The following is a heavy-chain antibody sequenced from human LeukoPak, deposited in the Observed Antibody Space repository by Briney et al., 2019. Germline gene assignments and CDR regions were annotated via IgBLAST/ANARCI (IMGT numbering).Heavy chain of an antibody. CDR2: ISGSGGST. CDR3: ARESHDVLQYVGGH. V-gene: IGHV3-23*01. J-gene: IGHJ4*02. Sequence: GGSLRLSCAASGFTFSSYAMSWVRQAPGRGLEWVSAISGSGGSTYYADSVKGRFTISRDNSKNTLYLQMNSLRAEDTAVYYCARESHDVLQYVGGHWGQGTLVTVSS. D-gene: IGHD3-9*01. CDR1: GFTFSSYA.